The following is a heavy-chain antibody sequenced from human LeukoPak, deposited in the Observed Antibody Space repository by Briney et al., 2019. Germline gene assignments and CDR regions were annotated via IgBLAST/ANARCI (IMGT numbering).Heavy chain of an antibody. Sequence: SETLSLTCTVSGGSISSSPYYWGWIRQPPGKGLEWIGTIYYRGSTYSSPSLNSRVTISLDTSKNQFSLRLRSVTAADTALYYCARHYLSDGILSTFDPWGQGTLVTVSS. J-gene: IGHJ5*02. V-gene: IGHV4-39*01. CDR1: GGSISSSPYY. CDR2: IYYRGST. D-gene: IGHD2-2*01. CDR3: ARHYLSDGILSTFDP.